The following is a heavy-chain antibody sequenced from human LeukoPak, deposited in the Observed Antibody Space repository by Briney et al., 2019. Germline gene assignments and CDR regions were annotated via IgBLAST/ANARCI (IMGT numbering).Heavy chain of an antibody. V-gene: IGHV4-38-2*02. CDR1: GYSISSGYY. J-gene: IGHJ1*01. Sequence: ASETLSLTCAVSGYSISSGYYRGWIRQPPGKGLEWIGSIYHSGSTYYNPSLKSRVTISVDTSKNQFSLKLSSVTAADTAVYYCARDSRISSWSSLEYFQHWGQGTLVTVSS. CDR3: ARDSRISSWSSLEYFQH. CDR2: IYHSGST. D-gene: IGHD6-13*01.